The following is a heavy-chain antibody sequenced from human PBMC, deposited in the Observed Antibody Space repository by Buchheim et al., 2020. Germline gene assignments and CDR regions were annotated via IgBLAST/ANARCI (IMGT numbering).Heavy chain of an antibody. CDR3: ARDAYYFDS. CDR1: GGSISGGGDY. V-gene: IGHV4-31*03. Sequence: QVQLQESGPGLVKPSQTLSLTCTVSGGSISGGGDYWTWIRQHPGKGLEWVGYIAYSGTTYYNPSLKGRVIMSVDTSKNQCSLKLTSVTAADTAVYYCARDAYYFDSWGKGTL. CDR2: IAYSGTT. D-gene: IGHD3-16*01. J-gene: IGHJ4*02.